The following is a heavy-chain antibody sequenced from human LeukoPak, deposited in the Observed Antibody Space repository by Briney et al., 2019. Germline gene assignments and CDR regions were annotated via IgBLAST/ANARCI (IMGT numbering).Heavy chain of an antibody. J-gene: IGHJ6*02. CDR1: GFTFSSYW. CDR2: INTDGSHR. CDR3: ARSAAAGTATTYAMDV. V-gene: IGHV3-74*01. D-gene: IGHD6-13*01. Sequence: GGSLRLSCAASGFTFSSYWMHWVRQAPGRGLVWVARINTDGSHRDFADSVKGRFTITRDNAKNTVDLQMSSLRPEDTALYYCARSAAAGTATTYAMDVWGQGTTVTVSS.